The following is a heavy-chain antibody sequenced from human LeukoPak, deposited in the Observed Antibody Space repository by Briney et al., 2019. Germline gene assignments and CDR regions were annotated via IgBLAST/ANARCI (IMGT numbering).Heavy chain of an antibody. CDR2: ISSSGGGT. D-gene: IGHD3-16*01. V-gene: IGHV3-23*01. CDR3: AKEGVMSLMDAFDI. Sequence: GGSLRLSCAASGFTLSGYAMGWVRQAPGKGPEWVSGISSSGGGTYYADSVKGRFTISRDNSRNTLYLQMNSLRVEDTAVYYCAKEGVMSLMDAFDIWGQGTMVTVSS. J-gene: IGHJ3*02. CDR1: GFTLSGYA.